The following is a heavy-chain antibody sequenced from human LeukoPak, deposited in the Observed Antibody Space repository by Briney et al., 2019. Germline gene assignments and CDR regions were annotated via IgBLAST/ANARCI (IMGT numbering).Heavy chain of an antibody. J-gene: IGHJ4*02. Sequence: SETLSLTCTVSGGSISSGSYYWSWIRQPAGKGLEWIGRIYTSGSTNYNPSLKSRVTISVDTSKNQFSLKLSSVTAADTAVYYCARDARVGATPTFDYWGQGTLVTASS. V-gene: IGHV4-61*02. CDR1: GGSISSGSYY. D-gene: IGHD1-26*01. CDR2: IYTSGST. CDR3: ARDARVGATPTFDY.